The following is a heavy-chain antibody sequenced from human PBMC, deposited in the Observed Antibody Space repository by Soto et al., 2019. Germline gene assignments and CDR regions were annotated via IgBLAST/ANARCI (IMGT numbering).Heavy chain of an antibody. CDR1: GGFPSTSEW. CDR2: IYHSGST. V-gene: IGHV4-4*02. D-gene: IGHD1-26*01. Sequence: SETLSLPWAGSGGFPSTSEWFGWGRQPAGKGLEWIGEIYHSGSTNYNPSLKSRVTISVDKSKNQFSLKLSSVTAADTAVYYCARSPHHPWDHLYYVDYWGQGTLVTVS. J-gene: IGHJ4*02. CDR3: ARSPHHPWDHLYYVDY.